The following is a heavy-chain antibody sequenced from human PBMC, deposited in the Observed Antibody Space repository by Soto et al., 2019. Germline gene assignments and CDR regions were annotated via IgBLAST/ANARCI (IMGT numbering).Heavy chain of an antibody. Sequence: QVQLQQWGAGLLKPSETLSLTCAVYGGSFSGYYWSWIRQPPGKGLEWIGEINHSGSTNYNPSLKSRVTISEDTSKNQFSLKLSSVTAADTAVYYCARRKDTMFRGISRFDYWGQGTLVTVSS. CDR3: ARRKDTMFRGISRFDY. CDR1: GGSFSGYY. D-gene: IGHD3-10*01. CDR2: INHSGST. J-gene: IGHJ4*02. V-gene: IGHV4-34*01.